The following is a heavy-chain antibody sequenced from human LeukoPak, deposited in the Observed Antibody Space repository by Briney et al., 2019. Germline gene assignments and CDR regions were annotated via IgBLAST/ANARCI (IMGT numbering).Heavy chain of an antibody. D-gene: IGHD2-2*01. CDR1: GYTFTSYG. V-gene: IGHV1-2*02. CDR3: ARDYQRDDY. CDR2: INPNSGGT. J-gene: IGHJ4*02. Sequence: GASVKVSCKASGYTFTSYGISWVRQAPGQGLEWMGWINPNSGGTNYAQNFQGRVTLTRDTSISTAYMELSRLRSDDTAVYYCARDYQRDDYWGQGTLVTVSS.